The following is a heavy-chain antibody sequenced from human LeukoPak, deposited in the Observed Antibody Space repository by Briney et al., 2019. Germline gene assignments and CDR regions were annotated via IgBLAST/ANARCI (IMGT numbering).Heavy chain of an antibody. V-gene: IGHV3-48*01. Sequence: PGGSLRLSCAASGFTFRTSGMNWVRQAPPKGLEWVSYISSSGTTISYAQSVKGRFTITRDNAQNSLTLHMNTLRADDTAVYYCAKAGGTHFDHWGQGTLVTVSS. CDR3: AKAGGTHFDH. CDR2: ISSSGTTI. J-gene: IGHJ4*02. D-gene: IGHD2-8*02. CDR1: GFTFRTSG.